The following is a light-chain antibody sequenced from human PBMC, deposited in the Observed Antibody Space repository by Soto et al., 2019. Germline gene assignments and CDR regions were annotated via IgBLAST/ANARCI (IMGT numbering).Light chain of an antibody. J-gene: IGKJ4*01. CDR2: GAS. CDR3: QQYNNWPLT. V-gene: IGKV3-15*01. CDR1: QSVGST. Sequence: ETVMTQSPATLSVSPGERAPLSCRASQSVGSTLAWYQQKPGQAPRLLIYGASTRATGIPARFSGSGSGTEFTLTISSLQSEDFAVYYCQQYNNWPLTFGGGTKVEIK.